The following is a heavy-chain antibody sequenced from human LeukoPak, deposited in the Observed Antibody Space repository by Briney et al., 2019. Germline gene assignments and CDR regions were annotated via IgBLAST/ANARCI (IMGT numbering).Heavy chain of an antibody. J-gene: IGHJ4*02. Sequence: GASVKVSCKASGYTFNGYYMHWVRQAPGQGLEWMGWINPNSGDTNYAQKFQGRVTMTRDTSISTAYMELSRLRSDDTAVYYCARAPSIAAAGWGAFDYWGQGTLVTVSS. CDR3: ARAPSIAAAGWGAFDY. CDR2: INPNSGDT. V-gene: IGHV1-2*02. CDR1: GYTFNGYY. D-gene: IGHD6-13*01.